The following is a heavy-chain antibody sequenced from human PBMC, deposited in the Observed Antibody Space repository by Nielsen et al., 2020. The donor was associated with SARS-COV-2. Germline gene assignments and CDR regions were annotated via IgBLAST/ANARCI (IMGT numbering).Heavy chain of an antibody. CDR3: AKTDGYNSLVAATIFDY. CDR1: GFTFSSYG. CDR2: ISYDGSNK. Sequence: GGSLRLSCAASGFTFSSYGMHWVRQAPGKGLEWVAVISYDGSNKYYADSVKGRFTISRDNSKNTLYLQMNSLRAEDTAVYYCAKTDGYNSLVAATIFDYWGQGTLVTVSS. V-gene: IGHV3-30*18. J-gene: IGHJ4*02. D-gene: IGHD5-24*01.